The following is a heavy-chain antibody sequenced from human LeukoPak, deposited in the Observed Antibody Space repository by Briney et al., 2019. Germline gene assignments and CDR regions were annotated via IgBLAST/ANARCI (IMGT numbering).Heavy chain of an antibody. CDR3: ARLSPYSGSYYVIDY. V-gene: IGHV4-4*09. CDR1: GGSISSYY. J-gene: IGHJ4*02. D-gene: IGHD1-26*01. CDR2: IYTSGST. Sequence: SETLSLTCTVSGGSISSYYWSWIRQPPGKGLEWIGYIYTSGSTNYNPSLKSRVTISVDTSKNQFSLKLSSVTAADTAVYYCARLSPYSGSYYVIDYWGQGTLVTVSS.